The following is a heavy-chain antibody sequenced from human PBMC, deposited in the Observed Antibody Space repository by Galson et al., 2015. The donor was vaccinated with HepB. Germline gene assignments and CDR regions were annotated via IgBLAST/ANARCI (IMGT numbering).Heavy chain of an antibody. CDR2: IVPMFGTP. J-gene: IGHJ5*02. Sequence: SVKVSCKASGGTFKNFDITWVRQAPGQGLEWVGGIVPMFGTPKYTQKFQGRVTIAADEVTATAYMELSSLTSDDTAVYYCARDTSDSFDPWGQGTLVIVSS. CDR1: GGTFKNFD. CDR3: ARDTSDSFDP. V-gene: IGHV1-69*13. D-gene: IGHD3-3*01.